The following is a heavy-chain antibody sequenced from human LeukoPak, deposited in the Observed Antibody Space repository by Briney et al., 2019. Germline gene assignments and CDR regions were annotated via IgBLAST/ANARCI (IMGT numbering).Heavy chain of an antibody. Sequence: ASVKVSCKASGYTFSGYYMNWVRQAPGQGLEWMGWINPNSGGTDSAVKFQGRVTMTRDTSISTAYMELSRLRFDDTAVYYCASGSSYDSSGRGFDYWGQGTLVTVSS. J-gene: IGHJ4*02. CDR1: GYTFSGYY. CDR3: ASGSSYDSSGRGFDY. CDR2: INPNSGGT. D-gene: IGHD3-22*01. V-gene: IGHV1-2*02.